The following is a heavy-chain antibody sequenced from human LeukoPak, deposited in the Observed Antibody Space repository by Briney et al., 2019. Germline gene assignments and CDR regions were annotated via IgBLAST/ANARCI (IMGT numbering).Heavy chain of an antibody. CDR2: IYTSGST. D-gene: IGHD3-16*02. V-gene: IGHV4-61*02. CDR3: ARLSHWFDP. CDR1: GGSISSGSYY. J-gene: IGHJ5*02. Sequence: PSQTLSLTCTVSGGSISSGSYYWSWIRQPAGKGLEWIGRIYTSGSTYYNPSLKSRVTISVDTSKNQFSLKLSSVTAADTAVYYCARLSHWFDPWGQGTLVTVSS.